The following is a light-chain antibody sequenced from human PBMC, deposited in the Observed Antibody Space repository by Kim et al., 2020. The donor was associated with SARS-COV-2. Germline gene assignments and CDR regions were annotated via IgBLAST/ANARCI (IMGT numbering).Light chain of an antibody. CDR2: WAS. CDR1: QSVFYSSNNKNN. J-gene: IGKJ3*01. Sequence: DIVMTQSPDSLAVTLGERATINCKSSQSVFYSSNNKNNLAWYQQKPGQPPKLLIYWASTRQSGVPDRFSGSGSGTDFTLTISNLQSEDVAVYYCQTGGTFGPGTKVDIK. V-gene: IGKV4-1*01. CDR3: QTGGT.